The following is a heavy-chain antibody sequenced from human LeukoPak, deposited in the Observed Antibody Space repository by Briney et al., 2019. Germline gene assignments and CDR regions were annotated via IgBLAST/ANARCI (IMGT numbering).Heavy chain of an antibody. Sequence: ASVKVSCKVSGYTLTELSMHWVRQAPGKGLEWMGGFDPEDGETIYAQKFQGRVTMTEDTSTDTAYMELSSLRSEDTAVYFCATGILRMFRGTAFDIWGQGTMVTVSS. CDR2: FDPEDGET. D-gene: IGHD3-10*02. CDR3: ATGILRMFRGTAFDI. J-gene: IGHJ3*02. V-gene: IGHV1-24*01. CDR1: GYTLTELS.